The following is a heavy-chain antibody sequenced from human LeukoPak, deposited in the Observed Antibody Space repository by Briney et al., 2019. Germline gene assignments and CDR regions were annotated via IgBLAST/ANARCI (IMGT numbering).Heavy chain of an antibody. J-gene: IGHJ4*02. D-gene: IGHD2-2*01. CDR3: ARGFRGVPAARGRGFDY. Sequence: SETLSLTCAVYGGSFSGYYWSWIRQPPGKGLEWSGGINHSGSTNYNPSLKSRVTISVDTSKNQFSLKLSSVTAADTAVYYCARGFRGVPAARGRGFDYWGQGTLVTVSS. CDR2: INHSGST. V-gene: IGHV4-34*01. CDR1: GGSFSGYY.